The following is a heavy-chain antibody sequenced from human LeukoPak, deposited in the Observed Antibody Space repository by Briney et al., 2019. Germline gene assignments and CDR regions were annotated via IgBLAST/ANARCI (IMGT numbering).Heavy chain of an antibody. CDR2: INASGGGT. D-gene: IGHD4-17*01. J-gene: IGHJ4*02. CDR1: GYTFTSYY. CDR3: ARGRDDYGDYSETYYFDN. Sequence: GASVKVSCKASGYTFTSYYMHWVRQAPGQGLEWMGIINASGGGTSYAQKFQGRVTMTRDTSTSTVYMELSSLRSEDTAVYYCARGRDDYGDYSETYYFDNWGQGTLVTVSS. V-gene: IGHV1-46*01.